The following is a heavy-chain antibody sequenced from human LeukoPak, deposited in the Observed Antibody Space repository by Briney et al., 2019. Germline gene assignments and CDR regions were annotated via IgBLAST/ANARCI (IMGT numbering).Heavy chain of an antibody. Sequence: SVKVSCKASGGTFSSYAISWVRQAPGQGLEWMGGIIPIFGTANYAQKFQGRVTITADESTSTDYMELSSLRSEDTAVYYCARVTPDYDSSGYLWYFDYWGQGTLVTVSS. CDR3: ARVTPDYDSSGYLWYFDY. CDR2: IIPIFGTA. D-gene: IGHD3-22*01. CDR1: GGTFSSYA. V-gene: IGHV1-69*13. J-gene: IGHJ4*02.